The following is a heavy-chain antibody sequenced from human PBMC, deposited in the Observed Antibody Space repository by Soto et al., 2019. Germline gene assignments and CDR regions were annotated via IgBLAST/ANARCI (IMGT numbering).Heavy chain of an antibody. CDR1: GGTFSSYT. D-gene: IGHD2-15*01. CDR3: SRKGDCSGGSCYSTTLG. J-gene: IGHJ4*02. V-gene: IGHV1-69*02. Sequence: QVQLVQSGAEVKKPGSSVKVSCKASGGTFSSYTISWVRQAPGQGLEWMGRIIPILGIANYAQKFQGRVTITADKYTSTAYMELNSLRSEDTAVYYCSRKGDCSGGSCYSTTLGWGQGTLVTVSS. CDR2: IIPILGIA.